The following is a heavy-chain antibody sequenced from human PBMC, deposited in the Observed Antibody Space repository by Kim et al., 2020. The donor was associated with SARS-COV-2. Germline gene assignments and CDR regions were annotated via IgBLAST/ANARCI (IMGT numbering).Heavy chain of an antibody. CDR1: GGSFSGYY. CDR2: INHSGST. V-gene: IGHV4-34*01. Sequence: SETLSLTCAVYGGSFSGYYWSWIRQPPGKGLEWIGEINHSGSTNYNPSLKSRVTISVDTAKNQCSLKLSSVTAADAAVYYCARAVVVPAAANGFDPWGQGTLVTVSS. D-gene: IGHD2-2*01. J-gene: IGHJ5*02. CDR3: ARAVVVPAAANGFDP.